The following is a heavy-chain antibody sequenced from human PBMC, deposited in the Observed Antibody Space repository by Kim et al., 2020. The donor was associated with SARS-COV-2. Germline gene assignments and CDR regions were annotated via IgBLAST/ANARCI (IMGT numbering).Heavy chain of an antibody. CDR1: GYSFTSYA. Sequence: ASVKVSCTSSGYSFTSYAITWARQAPGQGLEWMGWISTYTGNADYPQKVQGRVTMTRDTSTSTAYMELRSLSGDDTAVTYCALVGSVNHTERRTAYHFDYWGQGTLVTVSP. CDR2: ISTYTGNA. V-gene: IGHV1-18*01. J-gene: IGHJ4*02. CDR3: ALVGSVNHTERRTAYHFDY. D-gene: IGHD2-15*01.